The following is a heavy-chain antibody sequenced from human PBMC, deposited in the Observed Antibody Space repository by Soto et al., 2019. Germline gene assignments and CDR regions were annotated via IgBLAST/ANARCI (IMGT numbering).Heavy chain of an antibody. CDR3: ATDPRTIVGATAGRVYGMDV. CDR2: ISYDGSKK. CDR1: GFTFSSYG. J-gene: IGHJ6*02. Sequence: QVQLVESVGGVVQPGRSLRLSCASSGFTFSSYGMHWVRKAPGTGLEWVADISYDGSKKYYAYSGKGRFTISRDNSKNTLYLHMNSLRFADTAVYNCATDPRTIVGATAGRVYGMDVWVQGTT. V-gene: IGHV3-30*03. D-gene: IGHD1-26*01.